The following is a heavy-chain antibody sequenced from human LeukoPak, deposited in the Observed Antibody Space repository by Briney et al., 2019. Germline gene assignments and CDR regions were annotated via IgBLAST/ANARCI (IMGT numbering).Heavy chain of an antibody. D-gene: IGHD6-19*01. J-gene: IGHJ4*02. CDR1: GFTFSSYG. CDR2: IRYDGSNK. CDR3: SRRSCIAVAGAFDV. V-gene: IGHV3-33*01. Sequence: PGRSLRLSCAASGFTFSSYGMHWVRQAPGKGLEWVAFIRYDGSNKYYADSVKGRFTISRDNSKNTLYLQMNSLRAEDTAVYYWSRRSCIAVAGAFDVWGQGTLVTVSS.